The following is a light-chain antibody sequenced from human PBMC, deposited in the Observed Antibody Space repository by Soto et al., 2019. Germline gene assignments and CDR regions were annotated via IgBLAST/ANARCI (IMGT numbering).Light chain of an antibody. CDR3: QQYGDSPPT. J-gene: IGKJ1*01. Sequence: EIVLTQSPGTLSLSPGERATLSCRASQSLSTNYLAWYQRKPGQAPRLLIYGASSRATDIPRRFSGSGSGTDFTLTITRLEPEDFVVYYCQQYGDSPPTFGQGTKVEIK. V-gene: IGKV3-20*01. CDR1: QSLSTNY. CDR2: GAS.